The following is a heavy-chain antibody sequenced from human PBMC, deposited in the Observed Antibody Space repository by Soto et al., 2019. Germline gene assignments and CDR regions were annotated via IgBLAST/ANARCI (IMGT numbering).Heavy chain of an antibody. J-gene: IGHJ4*02. Sequence: GGSLRLSCAASGFTFSSYWMSWVRQAPGKGLEWVANIKQDGSEKYYVDSVKGRFTISRDNAKNSLYLQMNSLRAEDTAVYYCARYLVVVAAAYFDYWGQGTLVTVSS. CDR3: ARYLVVVAAAYFDY. CDR2: IKQDGSEK. D-gene: IGHD2-15*01. V-gene: IGHV3-7*01. CDR1: GFTFSSYW.